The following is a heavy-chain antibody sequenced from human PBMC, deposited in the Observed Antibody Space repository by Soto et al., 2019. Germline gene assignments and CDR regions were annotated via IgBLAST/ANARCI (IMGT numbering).Heavy chain of an antibody. CDR2: VNPIVSMS. J-gene: IGHJ4*02. CDR1: GDTFSFYT. Sequence: ASVKVSCKASGDTFSFYTINLVRQAPGLGLEWMGRVNPIVSMSNYAQKFQGRVTITADKSTNTAYMELSRLRSDDTAVYYCARAPRDSSGYPQYYFDYWGKGTLVTVSS. CDR3: ARAPRDSSGYPQYYFDY. V-gene: IGHV1-69*02. D-gene: IGHD3-22*01.